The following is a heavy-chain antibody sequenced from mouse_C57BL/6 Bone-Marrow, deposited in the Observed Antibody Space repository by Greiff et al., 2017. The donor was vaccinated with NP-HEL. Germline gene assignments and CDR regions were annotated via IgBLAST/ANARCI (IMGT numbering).Heavy chain of an antibody. CDR1: GYTFTSYW. CDR3: ASFRYYYGSSPWYFDV. J-gene: IGHJ1*03. Sequence: QVQLQQPGAELVKPGASVKLSCKASGYTFTSYWMQWVKQRPGQGLEWIGEIDPSDSYTNYNQKFKGKATLTVDTSSSTAYMQLSSLTSEDSAVYYCASFRYYYGSSPWYFDVWGTGTTVTVSS. D-gene: IGHD1-1*01. V-gene: IGHV1-50*01. CDR2: IDPSDSYT.